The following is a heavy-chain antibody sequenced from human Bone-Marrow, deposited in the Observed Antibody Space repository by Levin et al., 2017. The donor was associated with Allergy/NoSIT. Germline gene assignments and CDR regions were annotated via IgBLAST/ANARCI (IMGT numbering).Heavy chain of an antibody. CDR3: ARVNYDNSGRAYFDY. J-gene: IGHJ4*02. Sequence: GGSLRLSCAAAGFSFNVFGLHWVRQAPGKGLEWVAVIWYDGTKTYYADSVKGRFTISRDNSRNTLHLQMNSLRVDDTAVYYCARVNYDNSGRAYFDYWGRGTLVIVSS. CDR2: IWYDGTKT. V-gene: IGHV3-33*01. D-gene: IGHD3-22*01. CDR1: GFSFNVFG.